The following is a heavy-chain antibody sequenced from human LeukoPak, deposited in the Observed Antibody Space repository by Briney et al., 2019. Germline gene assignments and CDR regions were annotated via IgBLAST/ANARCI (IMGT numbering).Heavy chain of an antibody. J-gene: IGHJ4*02. V-gene: IGHV1-2*02. Sequence: ASVKVSCKASGYTFTDYYIHWVRQAPGQGLERTGWINPNNGGTNFPQQFQDRVTLTRDTSVNTAYMELSRLKSDDTAVYFCATAPSPGLGFCSGASCYPDYWGQGTLVTVSS. CDR2: INPNNGGT. D-gene: IGHD2-2*01. CDR3: ATAPSPGLGFCSGASCYPDY. CDR1: GYTFTDYY.